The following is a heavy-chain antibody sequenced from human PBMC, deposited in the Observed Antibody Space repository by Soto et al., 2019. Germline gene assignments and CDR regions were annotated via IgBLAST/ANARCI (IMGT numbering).Heavy chain of an antibody. CDR1: GFTFSSYA. Sequence: PGGSLRLSCAASGFTFSSYAMSWVRQAPGKGLEWVSAISGSGGSTYYADSVKGRFTISRDNSKNTLYLQMNSLRAEDTAVYYCAKRFTPLYDSSGYYYEPLDYWGQGTLVTVSS. CDR3: AKRFTPLYDSSGYYYEPLDY. CDR2: ISGSGGST. D-gene: IGHD3-22*01. J-gene: IGHJ4*02. V-gene: IGHV3-23*01.